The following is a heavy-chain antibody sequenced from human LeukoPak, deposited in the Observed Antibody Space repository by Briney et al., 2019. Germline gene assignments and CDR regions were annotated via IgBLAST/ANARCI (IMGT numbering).Heavy chain of an antibody. Sequence: SQTLSLTCAVSGGSISSGGYSWSWIRQPPGKGLEWIGYIYYSGSTYYNPSLKSRVTISVDTSKNQFSLKLSSVTAADTAVYYCARGSLTEVYAAKSPYYFDYWGQGTLVTVSS. CDR3: ARGSLTEVYAAKSPYYFDY. CDR1: GGSISSGGYS. V-gene: IGHV4-30-4*07. J-gene: IGHJ4*02. D-gene: IGHD3-10*01. CDR2: IYYSGST.